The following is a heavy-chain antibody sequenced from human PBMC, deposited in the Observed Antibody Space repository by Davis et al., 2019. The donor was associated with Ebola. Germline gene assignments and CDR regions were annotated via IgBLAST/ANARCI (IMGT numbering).Heavy chain of an antibody. V-gene: IGHV4-34*01. CDR3: ARRSALYYYYYGMDV. J-gene: IGHJ6*02. CDR2: INHSGST. D-gene: IGHD6-6*01. Sequence: ESLKISCEASGFSVSDNYMNWVRQAPGKGLEWIGEINHSGSTNYNPSLKSRVTISVDTSKNQFSLKLSSVTAADTAVYYCARRSALYYYYYGMDVWGQGTTVTVSS. CDR1: GFSVSDNY.